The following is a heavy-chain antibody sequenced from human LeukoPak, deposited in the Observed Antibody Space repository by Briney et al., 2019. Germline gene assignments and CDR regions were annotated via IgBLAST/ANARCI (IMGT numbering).Heavy chain of an antibody. J-gene: IGHJ4*02. D-gene: IGHD5-24*01. CDR3: ARGVGYNQPFDY. CDR2: IYYSGST. CDR1: GGSISSYY. Sequence: SETLSLTCTVSGGSISSYYWSWIRQPPGKGLEWIGYIYYSGSTDYNPSLKSRVTISVDTSKNQFSLKLSSVTAADTAVYYCARGVGYNQPFDYWGQGTPVTVSS. V-gene: IGHV4-59*01.